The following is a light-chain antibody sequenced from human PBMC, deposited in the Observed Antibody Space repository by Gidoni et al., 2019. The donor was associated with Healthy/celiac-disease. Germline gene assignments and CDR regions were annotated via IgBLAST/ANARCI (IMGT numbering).Light chain of an antibody. CDR2: AAS. Sequence: IQMPPSPSSLSASVGDRVTITFRASQSISSYLNWYQQKPGKAPKLLIYAASSLQSGVPSRFSGSGSGTDFTLTISSLQPEDFATYYCQQSYSTLYTFGQGTKLEIK. CDR1: QSISSY. CDR3: QQSYSTLYT. J-gene: IGKJ2*01. V-gene: IGKV1-39*01.